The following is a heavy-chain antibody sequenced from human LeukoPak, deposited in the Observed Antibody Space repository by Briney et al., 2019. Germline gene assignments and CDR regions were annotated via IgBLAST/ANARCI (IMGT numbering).Heavy chain of an antibody. J-gene: IGHJ4*02. CDR2: ISYDGSNK. CDR3: ARELPDVGWFGDLAFDY. V-gene: IGHV3-30*19. D-gene: IGHD3-10*01. CDR1: GFTFSSYG. Sequence: GGSLRLSCAASGFTFSSYGMHWVRQAPGKGLEWVAVISYDGSNKYYADSVKGRFTISRDNSKNTLYLQMNSLRAEDTAVYYCARELPDVGWFGDLAFDYWGQGTLVTVSS.